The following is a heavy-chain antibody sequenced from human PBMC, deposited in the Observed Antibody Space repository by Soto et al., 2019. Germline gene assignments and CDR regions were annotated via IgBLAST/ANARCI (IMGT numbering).Heavy chain of an antibody. CDR1: GFTFSSYA. J-gene: IGHJ6*02. CDR3: ARDSGYGSGSYTLYGMDV. V-gene: IGHV3-30-3*01. D-gene: IGHD3-10*01. CDR2: ISYDGSNK. Sequence: RRLSCAASGFTFSSYAMHWVRQAPGKGLEWVAVISYDGSNKYYADSVKGRFTISRDNSKNTLCLQMNSLRAEDTAVYYCARDSGYGSGSYTLYGMDVWGHGTTVTVSS.